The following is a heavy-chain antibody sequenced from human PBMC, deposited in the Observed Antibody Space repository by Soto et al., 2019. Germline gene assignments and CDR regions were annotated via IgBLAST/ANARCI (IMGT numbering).Heavy chain of an antibody. CDR1: GYTLTELS. Sequence: EASVKVSCKVSGYTLTELSMHWVRQAPGKGLEWMGGFDPEDGETIYAQKFQGRVTMTEDTSTDTAYMELSSLRSEDTAVYYCATESYGSGSYVWFDPWGQGTLVTVSS. V-gene: IGHV1-24*01. CDR2: FDPEDGET. J-gene: IGHJ5*02. CDR3: ATESYGSGSYVWFDP. D-gene: IGHD3-10*01.